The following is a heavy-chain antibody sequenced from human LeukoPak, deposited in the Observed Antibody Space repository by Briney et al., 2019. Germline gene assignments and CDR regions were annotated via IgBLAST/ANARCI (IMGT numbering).Heavy chain of an antibody. V-gene: IGHV1-69*04. Sequence: SVKVSCKASGGTFSSYAISWVRQAPGQGLEWMGRIIPILGIANYAQKFQGRVTITADESTSTAYMELSSLRSEDTAVYYCARVHIVVGSPSYYYYYGMDVWGQGTTVTVSS. CDR3: ARVHIVVGSPSYYYYYGMDV. J-gene: IGHJ6*02. CDR1: GGTFSSYA. CDR2: IIPILGIA. D-gene: IGHD2-21*01.